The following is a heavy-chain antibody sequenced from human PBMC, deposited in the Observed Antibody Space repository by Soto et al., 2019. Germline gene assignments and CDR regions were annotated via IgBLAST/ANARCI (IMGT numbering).Heavy chain of an antibody. D-gene: IGHD3-16*01. CDR3: ARPYYGQVMDV. V-gene: IGHV3-21*01. Sequence: PGGSLRLSCEASGFTINSHTMHWVRQAPGMRPEWISSISLSSSYTYYAESVKGRFTISRDNSKSALFLQMNSLVVEDTAVSYCARPYYGQVMDVWGRGTTVTVSS. CDR2: ISLSSSYT. CDR1: GFTINSHT. J-gene: IGHJ6*02.